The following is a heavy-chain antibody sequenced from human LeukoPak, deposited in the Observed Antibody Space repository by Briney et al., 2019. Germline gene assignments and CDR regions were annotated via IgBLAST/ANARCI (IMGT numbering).Heavy chain of an antibody. CDR1: GFTFSSYS. J-gene: IGHJ6*03. D-gene: IGHD5-18*01. V-gene: IGHV3-48*01. Sequence: PGRSLRLSCAASGFTFSSYSMNWVRQAPGKGLEWVSYISSSSSTIYYADSVKGRFTISRDNAKNSLYLQMNSLRAEDTAVYYCARDSGYSYGYSYYYYMDVWGKGTTVTVSS. CDR2: ISSSSSTI. CDR3: ARDSGYSYGYSYYYYMDV.